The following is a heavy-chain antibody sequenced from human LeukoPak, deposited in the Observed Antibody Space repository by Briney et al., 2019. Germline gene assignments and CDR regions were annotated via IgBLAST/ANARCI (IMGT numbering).Heavy chain of an antibody. D-gene: IGHD3-10*01. CDR2: ISSSSSYI. J-gene: IGHJ4*02. CDR1: GFTFSDYY. V-gene: IGHV3-11*06. CDR3: ARSVRGAPGYFDY. Sequence: GGSLRLSCAASGFTFSDYYMSWIRQAPGKGLEWVSSISSSSSYIYYADSVKGRFTISRDNAKNSLYLQMNSLRAEDTAVYYCARSVRGAPGYFDYWGQGTLVTVSS.